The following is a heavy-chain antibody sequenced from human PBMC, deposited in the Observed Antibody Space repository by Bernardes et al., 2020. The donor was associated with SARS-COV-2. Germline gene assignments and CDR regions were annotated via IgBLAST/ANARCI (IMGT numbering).Heavy chain of an antibody. CDR2: ISGDADNR. J-gene: IGHJ4*02. V-gene: IGHV3-23*01. Sequence: GGSLRLSCAASGFTLSSYAMSWVRRAPGKGLEWVSGISGDADNRYYADSVKGRFTISRDNTMNTLFLQMNSLRAEDTAVYYCAKDYCGGDCDFFDYWGQGTLVSVSS. D-gene: IGHD2-21*02. CDR3: AKDYCGGDCDFFDY. CDR1: GFTLSSYA.